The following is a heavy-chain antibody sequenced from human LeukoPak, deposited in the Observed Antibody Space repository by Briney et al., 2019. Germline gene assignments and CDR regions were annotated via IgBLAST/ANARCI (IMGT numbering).Heavy chain of an antibody. D-gene: IGHD2-2*01. CDR2: ISTSGSTI. J-gene: IGHJ4*02. CDR3: AKDRGVVVRSDLCFDS. CDR1: GFTFSDYE. Sequence: GGSLRLSCAASGFTFSDYEMNWVRQAPGKGLEWVSYISTSGSTIYYADSVKGRFTISRDNAKNSLYLQMNSLRAEDTAVYYCAKDRGVVVRSDLCFDSWGQGILVTVSS. V-gene: IGHV3-48*03.